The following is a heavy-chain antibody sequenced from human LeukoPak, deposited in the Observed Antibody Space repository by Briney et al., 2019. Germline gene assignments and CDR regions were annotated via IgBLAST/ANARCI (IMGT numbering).Heavy chain of an antibody. CDR1: GGTFSSYA. Sequence: GASVKVSFKASGGTFSSYAISWVRQAPGQGLEWMGGIIPIFGTANYAQKFQGRVTITADKSTSTAYMELSSLRSEDTAVYYCARGGYGPRDAFDIWGQGTMVTVSS. CDR2: IIPIFGTA. V-gene: IGHV1-69*06. CDR3: ARGGYGPRDAFDI. J-gene: IGHJ3*02. D-gene: IGHD5-18*01.